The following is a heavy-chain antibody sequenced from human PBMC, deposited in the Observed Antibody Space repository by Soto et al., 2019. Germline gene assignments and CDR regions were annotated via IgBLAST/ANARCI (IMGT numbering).Heavy chain of an antibody. CDR3: ARDRDVGSGGT. Sequence: QVQLVQSGAEVKKPGASVKVSCKASGYTFTGYYMHWVRQAPGQGLEWMGWINPNSGGTNYAQKFQGRVTITADESTSTAYMELSSLRSEDTAVYYCARDRDVGSGGTWGQGTLVTVSS. D-gene: IGHD6-19*01. J-gene: IGHJ5*02. CDR2: INPNSGGT. CDR1: GYTFTGYY. V-gene: IGHV1-2*02.